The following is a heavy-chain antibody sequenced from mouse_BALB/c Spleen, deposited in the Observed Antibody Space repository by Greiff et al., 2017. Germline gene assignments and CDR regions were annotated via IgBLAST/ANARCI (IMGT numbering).Heavy chain of an antibody. CDR3: ARAYYGNYERYYFDY. CDR2: IWAGGST. J-gene: IGHJ2*01. V-gene: IGHV2-9*02. Sequence: QVQLKESGPGLVAPSQSLSITCTVSGFSLTSYGVHWVRQPPGKGLEWLGVIWAGGSTNYNSALMSRLSISKDNSKSQVFLKMNSLQTDDTAMYYCARAYYGNYERYYFDYWGQGTTLTVSS. CDR1: GFSLTSYG. D-gene: IGHD2-10*01.